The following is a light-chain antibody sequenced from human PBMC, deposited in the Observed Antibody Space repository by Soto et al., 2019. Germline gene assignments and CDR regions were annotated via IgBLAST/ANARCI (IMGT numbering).Light chain of an antibody. J-gene: IGKJ1*01. Sequence: DIVMTQSPLSLPVTPGEPASISCSSSQSLLQSNGYNYLDWYLQKPGQSPQLLIYFGSYRASGVPDRFSGSGSGTDSTLKIRRVEAEDVGVYYCMQSQQSPPTFGQGPKVEI. CDR1: QSLLQSNGYNY. V-gene: IGKV2-28*01. CDR3: MQSQQSPPT. CDR2: FGS.